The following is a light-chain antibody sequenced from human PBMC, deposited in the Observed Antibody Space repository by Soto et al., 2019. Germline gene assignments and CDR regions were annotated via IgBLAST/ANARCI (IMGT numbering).Light chain of an antibody. J-gene: IGKJ2*01. Sequence: TQSPSSVSASVGDRVTITCRASQAISTWLAWYQQKPGQAPRLLIYGASSRATDIPDRFSGSGSGTDFTLTISRLEPEDFAVYYCQQYVSSPLTFGQGTKLEIK. CDR1: QAISTW. CDR3: QQYVSSPLT. CDR2: GAS. V-gene: IGKV3-20*01.